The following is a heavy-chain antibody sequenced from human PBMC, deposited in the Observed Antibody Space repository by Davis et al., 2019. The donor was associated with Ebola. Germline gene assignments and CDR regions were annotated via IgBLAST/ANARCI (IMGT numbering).Heavy chain of an antibody. Sequence: SVKVSCKASGGTFSSYAISWVRQAPGQGLEWMGRIIPILGTANYAQKFQGRVTITADRSTSTAYMELISLRSEDTAVYYCARDKMATMYYYYGMDVWGQGTTVTVSS. J-gene: IGHJ6*02. D-gene: IGHD5-24*01. V-gene: IGHV1-69*04. CDR1: GGTFSSYA. CDR3: ARDKMATMYYYYGMDV. CDR2: IIPILGTA.